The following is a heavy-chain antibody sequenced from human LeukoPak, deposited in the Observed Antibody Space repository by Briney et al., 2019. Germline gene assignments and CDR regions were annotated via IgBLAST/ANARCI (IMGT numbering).Heavy chain of an antibody. J-gene: IGHJ5*02. Sequence: SETLSLTCTVSGVSISGNYWSWIRQPPGKGLEWIGYIFYTGSTNYNPSLKSRVTMSVDTSKNKFSLKLSSVTAADTAVYYCARDSGTTGEVKFDPWGQGTLVTVSS. V-gene: IGHV4-59*12. D-gene: IGHD3-10*01. CDR3: ARDSGTTGEVKFDP. CDR2: IFYTGST. CDR1: GVSISGNY.